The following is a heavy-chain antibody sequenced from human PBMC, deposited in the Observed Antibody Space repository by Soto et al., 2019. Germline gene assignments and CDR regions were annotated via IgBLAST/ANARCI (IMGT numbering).Heavy chain of an antibody. CDR3: ARDGYCSGGSCYSVPVFDY. CDR1: GFTFSSYG. V-gene: IGHV3-33*01. Sequence: GGSLRLSCAASGFTFSSYGMHWVRQAPGKGLEWVAVIWYDGSNKYYADSVKGRFTTSRDNSKNTLYLQMNSLRAEDTAVYYCARDGYCSGGSCYSVPVFDYWGQGQWSPVPQ. J-gene: IGHJ4*02. D-gene: IGHD2-15*01. CDR2: IWYDGSNK.